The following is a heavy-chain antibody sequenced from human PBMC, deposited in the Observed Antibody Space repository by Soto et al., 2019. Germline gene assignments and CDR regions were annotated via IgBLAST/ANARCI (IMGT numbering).Heavy chain of an antibody. Sequence: GGSLRLSCAASGCTFISYAMSWVRQAPGKGLEWVSAISGSGGSTYYADSVKGRFTISRDNSKNTLYLQMNSLRAEDTAVYYCASPRVLLWFGESPNDYWGQGTLVTVSS. D-gene: IGHD3-10*01. J-gene: IGHJ4*02. CDR3: ASPRVLLWFGESPNDY. V-gene: IGHV3-23*01. CDR1: GCTFISYA. CDR2: ISGSGGST.